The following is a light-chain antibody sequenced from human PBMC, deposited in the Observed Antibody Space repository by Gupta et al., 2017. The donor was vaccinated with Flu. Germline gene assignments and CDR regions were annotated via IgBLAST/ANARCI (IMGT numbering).Light chain of an antibody. J-gene: IGKJ1*01. CDR3: LQYYKSPRT. Sequence: GTLSLSPGERATLSCRASNGVDRSYLAWYQQHPGQSPRLLIYGTSSRATGIPGRFSGSGSGTDFTLTISRLEPEDFAVYYCLQYYKSPRTFGQGTRLDIK. CDR1: NGVDRSY. V-gene: IGKV3-20*01. CDR2: GTS.